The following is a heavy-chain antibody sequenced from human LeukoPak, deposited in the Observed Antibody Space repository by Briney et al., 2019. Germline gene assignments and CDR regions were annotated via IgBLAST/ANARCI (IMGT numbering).Heavy chain of an antibody. J-gene: IGHJ3*01. V-gene: IGHV3-48*02. CDR3: AREDDDWGPNTFGV. CDR2: INSGSSYM. D-gene: IGHD7-27*01. CDR1: GFTFSSYS. Sequence: GGSLRLSCAASGFTFSSYSMNWVRQAPGKGLEWVSYINSGSSYMYYPDSVKGRFTISRDNAKNSLYLQMDSPRDEDTAVYYCAREDDDWGPNTFGVWGQGTVVTVSS.